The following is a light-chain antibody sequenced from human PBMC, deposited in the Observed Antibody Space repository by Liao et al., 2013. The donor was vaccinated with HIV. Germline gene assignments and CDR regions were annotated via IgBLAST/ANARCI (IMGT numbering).Light chain of an antibody. J-gene: IGLJ2*01. CDR1: GLGDKF. V-gene: IGLV3-1*01. CDR3: QTWDNTFVA. Sequence: SYELTQPPSMAVSAGQTASITCSGQGLGDKFTCWFQQRPGQSPVMIIYEDSKRPSGIPERFSASNSGDTATLTISGTQPLDEADYFCQTWDNTFVAFGGGTRLTVL. CDR2: EDS.